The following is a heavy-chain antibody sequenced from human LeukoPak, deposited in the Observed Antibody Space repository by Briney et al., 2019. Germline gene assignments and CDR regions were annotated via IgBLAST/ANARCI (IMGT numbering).Heavy chain of an antibody. CDR1: GGSISSYY. CDR2: IYYSGST. D-gene: IGHD2/OR15-2a*01. J-gene: IGHJ6*04. Sequence: SETLSLTCTVSGGSISSYYWSWIRQPPGKGLEWIGYIYYSGSTNYNPSLKSRVTISVDTSKNQFSLKLSSVTAADTAVYYCARSIEFGNTYYYYGMDVWGKGTTVTVSS. CDR3: ARSIEFGNTYYYYGMDV. V-gene: IGHV4-59*01.